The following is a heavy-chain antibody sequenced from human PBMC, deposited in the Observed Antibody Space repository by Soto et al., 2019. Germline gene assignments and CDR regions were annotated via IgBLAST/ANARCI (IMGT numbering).Heavy chain of an antibody. CDR1: GLSLSTGGMC. D-gene: IGHD3-10*01. J-gene: IGHJ4*02. CDR2: IDWDDEK. V-gene: IGHV2-70*11. Sequence: SGPTLVNPTQTLTLTCSFSGLSLSTGGMCVAWIRQPPGKALEWLARIDWDDEKYYNTSLRTRLTISTDTSKNQVVLTMTNMDPVDTATYYCARIRPTWGVDYWGQGTLVTVSS. CDR3: ARIRPTWGVDY.